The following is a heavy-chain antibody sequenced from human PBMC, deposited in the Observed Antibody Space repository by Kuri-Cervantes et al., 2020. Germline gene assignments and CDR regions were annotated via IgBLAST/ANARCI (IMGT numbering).Heavy chain of an antibody. Sequence: GETLKSSCAASGFTFSSYAMSWVRQAPGKGLEWVSAISGSGGSTYYADAVKGRFTISRDNSKNTMYLQMNRLRAEDTAVYYCAKAPMGALDYWGQGTLVTVSS. CDR1: GFTFSSYA. CDR2: ISGSGGST. J-gene: IGHJ4*02. CDR3: AKAPMGALDY. D-gene: IGHD1-26*01. V-gene: IGHV3-23*01.